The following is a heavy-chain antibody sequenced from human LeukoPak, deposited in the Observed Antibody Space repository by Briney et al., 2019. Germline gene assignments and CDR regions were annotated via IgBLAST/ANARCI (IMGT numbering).Heavy chain of an antibody. V-gene: IGHV4-39*01. CDR2: IYYSGST. CDR3: ARHEGMVAASFDY. J-gene: IGHJ4*02. CDR1: GGSMSSTSY. Sequence: SETLSLTCTVSGGSMSSTSYWGWIRQPPGKGLEWIGSIYYSGSTYYHPSLKSRVTISVDTSNNLFSLKLTSVTAADTAVYYCARHEGMVAASFDYWGQGTLVTASS. D-gene: IGHD2-15*01.